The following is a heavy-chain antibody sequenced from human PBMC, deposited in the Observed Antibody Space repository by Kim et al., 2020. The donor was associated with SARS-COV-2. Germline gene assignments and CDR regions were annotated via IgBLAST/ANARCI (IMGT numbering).Heavy chain of an antibody. D-gene: IGHD5-18*01. CDR2: IIPIFGTA. V-gene: IGHV1-69*13. CDR3: ARGLRGYSYDNWFDP. CDR1: GGTFSSYA. Sequence: SVKVSCKASGGTFSSYAISWVRQAPGQGLEWMGGIIPIFGTANYAQKFQGRVTITADESTSTAYMELSSLRSEDTAVYYCARGLRGYSYDNWFDPWGQGTLVTVSS. J-gene: IGHJ5*02.